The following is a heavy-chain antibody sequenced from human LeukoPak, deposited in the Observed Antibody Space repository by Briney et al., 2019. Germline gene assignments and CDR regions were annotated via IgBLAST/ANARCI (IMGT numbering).Heavy chain of an antibody. CDR2: ISAYNGNT. Sequence: ASVKVSCKASGCTFSSYGISWVRQAPGQGLEWMGWISAYNGNTNYAQKLQGRVTMTTDTSTSTAYMELRSLRSDDTAVYYCARGPYYYYYMDVWGKGTTVTVSS. CDR1: GCTFSSYG. J-gene: IGHJ6*03. V-gene: IGHV1-18*01. CDR3: ARGPYYYYYMDV.